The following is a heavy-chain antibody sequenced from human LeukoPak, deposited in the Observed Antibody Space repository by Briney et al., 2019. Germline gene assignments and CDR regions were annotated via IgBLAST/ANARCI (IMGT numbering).Heavy chain of an antibody. CDR2: IYSGGST. V-gene: IGHV3-53*01. D-gene: IGHD3-22*01. CDR1: GFTVSSNY. CDR3: ARAVYYYDSSGYPDAFDI. Sequence: GGSLRLSCAASGFTVSSNYMSWVRQAPGKGLEWVSVIYSGGSTYYADSVKGRFTISRDNSKNTLYLQMNSLRAEDTAVYYCARAVYYYDSSGYPDAFDIWGQGTMVTVSS. J-gene: IGHJ3*02.